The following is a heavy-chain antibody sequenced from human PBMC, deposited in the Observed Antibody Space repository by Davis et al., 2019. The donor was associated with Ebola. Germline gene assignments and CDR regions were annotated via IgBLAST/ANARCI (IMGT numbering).Heavy chain of an antibody. CDR3: ARFMVRGVNWFDP. CDR1: GFTFSSYS. CDR2: ISSSSSYI. J-gene: IGHJ5*02. Sequence: PGGSLRLSCAASGFTFSSYSMNWVRQAPGKGLEWVSSISSSSSYIYYADSVKGRFTISRDNAKNSLYLQMNSLRAEDTAVYYCARFMVRGVNWFDPWGQGTLVTVSS. D-gene: IGHD3-10*01. V-gene: IGHV3-21*01.